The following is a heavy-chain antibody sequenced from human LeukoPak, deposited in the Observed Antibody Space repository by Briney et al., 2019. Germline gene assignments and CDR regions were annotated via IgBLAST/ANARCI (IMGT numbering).Heavy chain of an antibody. CDR2: ISAYNGNT. V-gene: IGHV1-18*01. J-gene: IGHJ4*02. CDR1: GYTFTSYG. D-gene: IGHD3-22*01. CDR3: ARDPYYDSSGLTLDY. Sequence: GASVKVSCKASGYTFTSYGISLVRQAPGQGLEWMGWISAYNGNTNYAQKLQGRVTMTTDTSTSTAYMELRSLRSDDTAVYYCARDPYYDSSGLTLDYGGQATLVTVSS.